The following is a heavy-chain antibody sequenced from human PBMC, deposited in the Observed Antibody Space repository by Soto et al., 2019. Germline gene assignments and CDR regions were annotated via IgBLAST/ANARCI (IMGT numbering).Heavy chain of an antibody. J-gene: IGHJ5*02. D-gene: IGHD2-2*01. CDR2: IYYSGST. V-gene: IGHV4-59*08. CDR3: ARATPQVAAMPMYPRFDP. CDR1: GGSISSYY. Sequence: SETLSLTCTVSGGSISSYYWSWIRQPPGKGLEWIGYIYYSGSTNYNPSLKSRATISVDTSKNQFSLKLSSVTAADTAVYYCARATPQVAAMPMYPRFDPWGQGTLVTVSS.